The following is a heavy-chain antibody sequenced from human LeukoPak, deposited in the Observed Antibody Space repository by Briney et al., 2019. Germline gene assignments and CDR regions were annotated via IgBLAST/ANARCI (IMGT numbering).Heavy chain of an antibody. CDR2: ISWNSGSI. CDR1: GFTFDDYA. Sequence: PGGSLRLSCAASGFTFDDYAMHWVRQAPGKGLEWVSGISWNSGSIGYADSVKGRFTISRDNAKNSLYLQMNSLRAEDTALYYCAKDTGDGSGSYALDYWGQGTLVTVSS. J-gene: IGHJ4*02. V-gene: IGHV3-9*01. CDR3: AKDTGDGSGSYALDY. D-gene: IGHD3-10*01.